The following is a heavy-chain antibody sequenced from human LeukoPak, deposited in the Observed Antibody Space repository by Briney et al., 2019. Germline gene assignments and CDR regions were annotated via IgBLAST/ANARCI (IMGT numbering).Heavy chain of an antibody. CDR1: GFTFSSYW. J-gene: IGHJ6*02. D-gene: IGHD3-16*01. V-gene: IGHV3-7*03. CDR3: ARGGGLDV. CDR2: INHNGNVN. Sequence: PGGSLRLSCAAPGFTFSSYWRNWARKAPGKGLGWVASINHNGNVNYYVDSVKGRFTISRDNAKNSLYLQMSNLRAEDTAVYFCARGGGLDVWGQGATVTVSS.